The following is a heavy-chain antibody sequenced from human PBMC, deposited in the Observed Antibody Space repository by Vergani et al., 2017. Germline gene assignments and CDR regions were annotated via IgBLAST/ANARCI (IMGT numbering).Heavy chain of an antibody. D-gene: IGHD7-27*01. V-gene: IGHV1-69*13. CDR1: GGTFSSYA. CDR3: ARDHWELGGVCYYFDY. J-gene: IGHJ4*02. CDR2: IIPIFGTA. Sequence: QVQLVQSGAEVKKPGSSVKVSCKASGGTFSSYAISWVRQAPGQGLEWMGRIIPIFGTANYAQKFQGRVTITADESTSTAYMELSSLRSEDTAVYYCARDHWELGGVCYYFDYWGQGTLVTVSS.